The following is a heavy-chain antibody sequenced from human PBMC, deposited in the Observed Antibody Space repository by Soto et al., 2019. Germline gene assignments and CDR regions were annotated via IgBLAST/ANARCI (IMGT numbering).Heavy chain of an antibody. CDR1: GDTFTSYA. D-gene: IGHD3-10*01. J-gene: IGHJ6*02. CDR2: INAGNGNT. V-gene: IGHV1-3*01. CDR3: ARDDATTMVRGTKYYYYGMDV. Sequence: ASVKVSCKASGDTFTSYAMHWVRQAPGQRLEWMGWINAGNGNTKYSQKFQGRVTITRDTSASTAYMELSSLRSEDTAVYYCARDDATTMVRGTKYYYYGMDVWGQGTTVTVSS.